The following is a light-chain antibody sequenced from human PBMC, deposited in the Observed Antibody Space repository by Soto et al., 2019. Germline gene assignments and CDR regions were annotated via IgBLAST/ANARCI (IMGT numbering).Light chain of an antibody. Sequence: DLQMTQSPSSLSASVGARVTITCRASQGISNYLAWYQQKPGKAPKLLIYKASTLKSGVPSRFSGSGSGTELTITISSLQPDDCETYDGQHYNSYSEAFGQGTKVENK. V-gene: IGKV1-5*03. CDR1: QGISNY. CDR2: KAS. CDR3: QHYNSYSEA. J-gene: IGKJ1*01.